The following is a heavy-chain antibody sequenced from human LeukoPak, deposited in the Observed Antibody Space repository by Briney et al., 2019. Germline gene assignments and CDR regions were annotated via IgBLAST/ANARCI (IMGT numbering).Heavy chain of an antibody. CDR2: IKQDGSEK. D-gene: IGHD2-15*01. CDR1: GFTFNTYW. J-gene: IGHJ4*02. Sequence: PGRSLRLSCAASGFTFNTYWMTWVRQAPGKGLEWVANIKQDGSEKYYVDSVKGRFTISRDNAKNSLYLQMDSLRAEDTAVYYRARELTTQTKASCSGGNCLGYFDYCGQGTLVTVSS. V-gene: IGHV3-7*01. CDR3: ARELTTQTKASCSGGNCLGYFDY.